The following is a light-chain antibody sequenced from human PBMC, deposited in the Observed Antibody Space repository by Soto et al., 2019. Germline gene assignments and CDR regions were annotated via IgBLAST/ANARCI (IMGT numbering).Light chain of an antibody. CDR1: QYISSW. Sequence: DIQMTQSPSSLSASVGDRVTITCRASQYISSWLSWFQQKPGKAPKSLIYAASNLRSGVPSRFSGSGSVTDFTLTINSLQPEDSGTFYCQQYTSNPLTFGGGTKVEI. CDR3: QQYTSNPLT. CDR2: AAS. J-gene: IGKJ4*01. V-gene: IGKV1D-16*01.